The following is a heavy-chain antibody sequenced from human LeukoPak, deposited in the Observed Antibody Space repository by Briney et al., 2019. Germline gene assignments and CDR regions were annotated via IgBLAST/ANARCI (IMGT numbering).Heavy chain of an antibody. CDR1: GFTVSSNY. D-gene: IGHD3-22*01. CDR2: MYSGGST. Sequence: GGSLRLSCAASGFTVSSNYMSWVRQAPGRGLEWVSTMYSGGSTYYADSVKGRFTISRDSSTNTLWLQINSLRAEDTAVYYCAKTSDYYFSFDYWGQGTLVTVSS. V-gene: IGHV3-53*01. CDR3: AKTSDYYFSFDY. J-gene: IGHJ4*02.